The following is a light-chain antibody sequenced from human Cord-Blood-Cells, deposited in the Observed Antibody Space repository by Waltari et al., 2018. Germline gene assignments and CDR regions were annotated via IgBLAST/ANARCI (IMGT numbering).Light chain of an antibody. J-gene: IGLJ1*01. V-gene: IGLV2-23*02. CDR1: SSDVGRYNL. Sequence: QSALTQPASVSGSPGQSITISCTVTSSDVGRYNLVSWYQQHPGKAPKRMIYEVSKRPAGVSNRFSGSKSGNTASLTISGLQAEDEADYYCCSYAGSSTYVFGTGTKVTVL. CDR2: EVS. CDR3: CSYAGSSTYV.